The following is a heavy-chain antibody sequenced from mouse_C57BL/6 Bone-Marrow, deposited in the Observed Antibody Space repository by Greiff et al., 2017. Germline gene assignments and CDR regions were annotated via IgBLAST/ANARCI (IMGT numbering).Heavy chain of an antibody. CDR1: GYTFTSYW. CDR3: ANDGYFWYFEV. J-gene: IGHJ1*03. Sequence: QVQLQQPGAELVMPGASVKLSCKASGYTFTSYWMHWVKQRPGQGLEWIGELDPSDSYTNYNQKFKGKSTLTVDKSSSTAYMQRSSLTSEDSAVYYCANDGYFWYFEVWGTGTTVTVSS. V-gene: IGHV1-69*01. CDR2: LDPSDSYT. D-gene: IGHD2-3*01.